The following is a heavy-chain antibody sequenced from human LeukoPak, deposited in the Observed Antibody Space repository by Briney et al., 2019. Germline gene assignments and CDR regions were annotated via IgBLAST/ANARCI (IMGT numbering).Heavy chain of an antibody. D-gene: IGHD6-13*01. CDR2: IYHSGST. CDR1: GGSISSSNW. J-gene: IGHJ6*02. V-gene: IGHV4-4*02. CDR3: ARGDYEAAAGTRYYYGMDV. Sequence: SGTLSLTCAVSGGSISSSNWWSWVRQPPGKGLEWIGEIYHSGSTNYNPSLKSRVTISVDKSKNQFSLKLSSVTAADTAVYYCARGDYEAAAGTRYYYGMDVWGQGTMVTVSS.